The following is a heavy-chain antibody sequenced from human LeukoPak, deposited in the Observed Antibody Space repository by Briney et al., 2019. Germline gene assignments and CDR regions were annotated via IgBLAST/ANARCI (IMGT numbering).Heavy chain of an antibody. Sequence: GGSLSLSCAASGFTFSNFAMSWVAQAPGTGLEWVSGFSGSGGDTYYADSVKGRFTISRDNTKNTLYLQMNSLRAEDTAVYYCAKDRSCTNNICHGDFDYWGQGTLVTVSS. CDR1: GFTFSNFA. CDR2: FSGSGGDT. CDR3: AKDRSCTNNICHGDFDY. D-gene: IGHD2-8*01. J-gene: IGHJ4*02. V-gene: IGHV3-23*01.